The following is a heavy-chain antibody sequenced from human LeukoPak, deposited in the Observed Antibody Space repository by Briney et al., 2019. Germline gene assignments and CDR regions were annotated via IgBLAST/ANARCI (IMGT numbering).Heavy chain of an antibody. CDR1: GGSISSDGYS. CDR3: ARVGYDSSGYFLDY. Sequence: SQTLSLTCAVSGGSISSDGYSWSWIRQPPGKGLEWIGYIYHSGSTYYNPSLKSRVTISVDRSKNQFSLKLSSVTAADTAVYYRARVGYDSSGYFLDYWGQGTLVTVSS. J-gene: IGHJ4*02. D-gene: IGHD3-22*01. V-gene: IGHV4-30-2*01. CDR2: IYHSGST.